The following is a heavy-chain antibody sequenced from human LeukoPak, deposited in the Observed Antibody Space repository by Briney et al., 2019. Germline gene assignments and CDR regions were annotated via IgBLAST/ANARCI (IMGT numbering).Heavy chain of an antibody. CDR3: ARRADYYDSSGYSPPWYFDY. V-gene: IGHV1-18*01. D-gene: IGHD3-22*01. CDR2: ISAYNGNT. Sequence: ASVKVSCKASGYTFTSYDISWVRQAPGQGLEWMGWISAYNGNTNYAQKLQGRVTMTTDTSTSTAYMELRSLRSDDTAVYYCARRADYYDSSGYSPPWYFDYWGQGTLVTVSS. J-gene: IGHJ4*02. CDR1: GYTFTSYD.